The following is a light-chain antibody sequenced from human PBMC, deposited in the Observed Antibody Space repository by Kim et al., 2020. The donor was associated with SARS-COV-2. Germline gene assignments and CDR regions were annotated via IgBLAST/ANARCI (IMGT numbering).Light chain of an antibody. CDR1: SSDVASYNY. CDR3: SSYTTSTTLI. J-gene: IGLJ2*01. V-gene: IGLV2-14*03. CDR2: DVS. Sequence: GQSITISCTGTSSDVASYNYVSWYQQHPGKAPKLMIYDVSNRPSGVSTRFSGSKSGKTASLTISGLQPEDEADYYCSSYTTSTTLIFGGGTQLTVL.